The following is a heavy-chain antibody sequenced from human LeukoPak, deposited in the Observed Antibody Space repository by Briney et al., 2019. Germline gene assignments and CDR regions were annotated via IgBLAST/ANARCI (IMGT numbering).Heavy chain of an antibody. D-gene: IGHD3-3*01. Sequence: PSETLSLTCTVSGGSISSGGYYWSWIRQHPGKGLEWIGYIYYSGSTYYNPSLKSRVTISVDTSKNQFSLKLSSVTAADTAVYYCARGRYDFWSGYYSFWGQGTLVTVSS. J-gene: IGHJ4*02. V-gene: IGHV4-31*03. CDR3: ARGRYDFWSGYYSF. CDR1: GGSISSGGYY. CDR2: IYYSGST.